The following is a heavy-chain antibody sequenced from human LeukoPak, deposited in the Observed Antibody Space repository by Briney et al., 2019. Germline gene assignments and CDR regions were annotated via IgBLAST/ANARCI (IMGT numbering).Heavy chain of an antibody. Sequence: SETLSLTCTVSGGSISSYYWSWIRQPPGKGLEWIGYIYYSGSTNYKSSLKSRVTISVDTSKNQFSLKLSSVTAADTAVYYCARGDYYDNSGYYGAEYFQHWGQGTLVTVSS. V-gene: IGHV4-59*12. D-gene: IGHD3-22*01. J-gene: IGHJ1*01. CDR2: IYYSGST. CDR3: ARGDYYDNSGYYGAEYFQH. CDR1: GGSISSYY.